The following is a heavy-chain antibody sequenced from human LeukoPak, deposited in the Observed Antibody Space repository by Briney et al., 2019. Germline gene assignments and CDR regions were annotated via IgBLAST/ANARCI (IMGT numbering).Heavy chain of an antibody. V-gene: IGHV4-59*01. CDR3: ARAAKPVLRYFDWLYHDY. D-gene: IGHD3-9*01. CDR2: IYYSGST. CDR1: GGSFSGYY. Sequence: ETLSLTCAVYGGSFSGYYWSWIRQPPGKGLEWIGYIYYSGSTNYNPSLKSRVTISVDTSKNQFSLKLSSVTAADTAVYYCARAAKPVLRYFDWLYHDYWGQGTLVTVSS. J-gene: IGHJ4*02.